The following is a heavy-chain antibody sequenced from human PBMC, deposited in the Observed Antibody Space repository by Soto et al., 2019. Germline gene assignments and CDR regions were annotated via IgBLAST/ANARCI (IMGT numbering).Heavy chain of an antibody. J-gene: IGHJ5*02. CDR3: ARPHGGSSGWDNWFDP. Sequence: QVQLQESGPGLVKPSETLSLTCTVSGGSISSYYWSWIRQPPGKGLEWIGYIYYSGSTNYNPALKSRVTLSLDTSKNQFSLKLSSVTAADTAAYYCARPHGGSSGWDNWFDPWGQGTLVTVSS. D-gene: IGHD6-25*01. V-gene: IGHV4-59*01. CDR2: IYYSGST. CDR1: GGSISSYY.